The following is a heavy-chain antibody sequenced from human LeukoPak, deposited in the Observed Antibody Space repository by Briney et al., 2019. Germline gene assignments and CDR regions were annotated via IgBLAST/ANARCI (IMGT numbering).Heavy chain of an antibody. CDR3: ARDCSGGSCSTDY. D-gene: IGHD2-15*01. CDR1: GGSFSGYY. V-gene: IGHV4-34*01. CDR2: INHSGST. J-gene: IGHJ4*02. Sequence: SETLSLTCGVYGGSFSGYYWSWIRQPPGKGLEWIGEINHSGSTKYNPSLKSRVTISVDTSKNQFSLKLSSVTAADTAVYYCARDCSGGSCSTDYWGQGTLVTVSS.